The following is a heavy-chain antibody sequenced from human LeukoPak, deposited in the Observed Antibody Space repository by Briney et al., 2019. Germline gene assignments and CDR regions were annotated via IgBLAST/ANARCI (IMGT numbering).Heavy chain of an antibody. D-gene: IGHD3-22*01. V-gene: IGHV4-39*07. CDR1: GGSISSSYYY. Sequence: PSETLSLTCTVSGGSISSSYYYWGWIRQPPGKGLEWIGSIYYSGSTYYNPSLKSRVTISVDTSKNQFSLKLSSVTAADTAVYYCARDRSPEHYYDSSHWDYYYGMDVWGQGTTVTVSS. J-gene: IGHJ6*02. CDR2: IYYSGST. CDR3: ARDRSPEHYYDSSHWDYYYGMDV.